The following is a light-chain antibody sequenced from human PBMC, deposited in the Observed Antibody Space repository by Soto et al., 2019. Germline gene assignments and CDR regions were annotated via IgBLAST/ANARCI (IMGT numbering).Light chain of an antibody. V-gene: IGLV2-23*02. CDR2: DVG. Sequence: QSALTQPASVSGSPGQSITIPCNGTNRDVGGFGLVSWYQQHPGKAPKRLIYDVGRRPSGVSPRFSGSKSGNAASLTISELQAEDEADYFCWAYAGGSILFVFGAGTKLTVL. J-gene: IGLJ1*01. CDR1: NRDVGGFGL. CDR3: WAYAGGSILFV.